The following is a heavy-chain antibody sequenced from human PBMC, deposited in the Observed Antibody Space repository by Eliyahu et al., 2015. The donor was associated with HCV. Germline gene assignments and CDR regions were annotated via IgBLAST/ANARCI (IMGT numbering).Heavy chain of an antibody. Sequence: QVQLQESGPGLVRPSETLSLTCTVSGGSINSHXWXXXRLPPGRGLEWIGXIHNSGSTNYNPSLKSRVTISVDTSENQFSLKLSSVTAADTAVYYCTRLGEYYDILTSSWRDTAYFDFWGQGAVVTVSS. J-gene: IGHJ4*02. CDR3: TRLGEYYDILTSSWRDTAYFDF. D-gene: IGHD3-9*01. V-gene: IGHV4-59*11. CDR2: IHNSGST. CDR1: GGSINSHX.